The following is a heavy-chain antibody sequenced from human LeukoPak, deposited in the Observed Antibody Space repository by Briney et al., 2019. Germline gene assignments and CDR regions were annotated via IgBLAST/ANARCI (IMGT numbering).Heavy chain of an antibody. V-gene: IGHV3-21*01. J-gene: IGHJ3*02. CDR1: GFTFSSYS. CDR3: ARHSSGWSNDAFDI. D-gene: IGHD6-19*01. CDR2: ISSSSSYI. Sequence: GGSLRLSCAASGFTFSSYSMNWVRQAPGEGLEWVSSISSSSSYIYYADSVKGRFTISRDNAKNSLYLQMNSLRAEDTAVYYCARHSSGWSNDAFDIWGQGTMVTVSS.